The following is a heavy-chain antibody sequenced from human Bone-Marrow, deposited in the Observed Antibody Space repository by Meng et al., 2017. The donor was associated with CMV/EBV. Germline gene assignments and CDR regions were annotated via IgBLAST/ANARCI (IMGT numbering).Heavy chain of an antibody. Sequence: GESLKISCAASEFTVSRNYMNWVRQAPGKGLEWVSVIYGGQTTYYADSVKGRFTISGDNSKNTVFLQMDGLRVEDTAVYYCAGESGLPNGMDVWGRGTTVTVSS. CDR2: IYGGQTT. CDR3: AGESGLPNGMDV. J-gene: IGHJ6*01. D-gene: IGHD4-11*01. V-gene: IGHV3-53*01. CDR1: EFTVSRNY.